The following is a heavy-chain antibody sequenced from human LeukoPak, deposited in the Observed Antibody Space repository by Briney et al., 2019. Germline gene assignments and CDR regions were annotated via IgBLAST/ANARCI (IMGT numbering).Heavy chain of an antibody. D-gene: IGHD2-15*01. CDR3: ARDCGGGSCYGPYDAFDI. CDR2: ISFDEINK. J-gene: IGHJ3*02. V-gene: IGHV3-30*03. CDR1: GFTFSSYG. Sequence: GRSLRLSCAASGFTFSSYGMHWVRQAPGKGLEWVAVISFDEINKYYADSVKGRFTISRDNSKNTLDLQMNSLRPEDTAVYYCARDCGGGSCYGPYDAFDIWGQGTMVTVSS.